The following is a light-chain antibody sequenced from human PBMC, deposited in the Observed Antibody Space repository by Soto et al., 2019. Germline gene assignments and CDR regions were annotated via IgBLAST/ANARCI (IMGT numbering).Light chain of an antibody. CDR3: HQYYSYPLT. CDR2: AAS. Sequence: AIRMTQSPSSFSASTGDRVTITCRASQGISSYLAWYQQKPGKAPKLLIYAASTLQSGVPSRFSGSGSGTDITLTISCLQSEDFATYYCHQYYSYPLTFGQGTKLEIK. V-gene: IGKV1-8*01. CDR1: QGISSY. J-gene: IGKJ2*01.